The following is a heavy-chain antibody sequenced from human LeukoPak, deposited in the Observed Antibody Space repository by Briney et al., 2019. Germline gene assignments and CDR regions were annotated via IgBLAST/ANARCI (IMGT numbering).Heavy chain of an antibody. Sequence: TGGSLRLSCAASGFTFSSYWMSWVRQAPGKGLEWVANIKQDGSEKYYVDSVKGRFTISRDNSKNTLYLQMNSLRAEDTAVYYCARESSTSCFDYWGQGTLVTVSS. D-gene: IGHD2-2*01. CDR3: ARESSTSCFDY. J-gene: IGHJ4*02. V-gene: IGHV3-7*01. CDR1: GFTFSSYW. CDR2: IKQDGSEK.